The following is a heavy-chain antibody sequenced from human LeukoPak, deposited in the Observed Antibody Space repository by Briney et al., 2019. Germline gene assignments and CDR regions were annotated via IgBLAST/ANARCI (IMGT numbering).Heavy chain of an antibody. J-gene: IGHJ4*02. Sequence: SETLSLTCTVSGGSISSGSYYWRWIRQPAGKGLEWIGRIYTSGSTNYNPSLKSRVTISVDTSKNQFSLKLSSVTAADTAVYYCARGGWNKFDYWGQGTLVTVSS. CDR1: GGSISSGSYY. D-gene: IGHD3-22*01. CDR3: ARGGWNKFDY. CDR2: IYTSGST. V-gene: IGHV4-61*02.